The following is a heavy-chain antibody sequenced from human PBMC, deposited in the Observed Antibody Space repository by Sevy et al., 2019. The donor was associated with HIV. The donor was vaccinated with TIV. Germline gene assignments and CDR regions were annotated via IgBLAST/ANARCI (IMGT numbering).Heavy chain of an antibody. CDR3: ARTRGRYFDY. V-gene: IGHV4-4*02. CDR2: IYHNGST. CDR1: GGSISSSTW. J-gene: IGHJ4*02. Sequence: SETLSLTCAVSGGSISSSTWWSWVRQPPGKGLECIGEIYHNGSTNYNPSLKSRVTISVDNSKNQFSLKLSSVTAADTAVYYCARTRGRYFDYWGQGTLVTVSS.